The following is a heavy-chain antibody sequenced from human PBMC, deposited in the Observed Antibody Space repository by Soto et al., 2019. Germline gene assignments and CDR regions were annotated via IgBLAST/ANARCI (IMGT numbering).Heavy chain of an antibody. V-gene: IGHV4-59*01. CDR2: IYYSGST. Sequence: SETLSLTCTVSGVSISSYYWSWIRQPPGKGLEWIGYIYYSGSTNYNPSLKSRVTISVDTSKNQFSLKLSSVTAADTAVYYCARGQRGYYDILTGYYPQYYFDYWGQGTLVTVSS. D-gene: IGHD3-9*01. CDR3: ARGQRGYYDILTGYYPQYYFDY. J-gene: IGHJ4*02. CDR1: GVSISSYY.